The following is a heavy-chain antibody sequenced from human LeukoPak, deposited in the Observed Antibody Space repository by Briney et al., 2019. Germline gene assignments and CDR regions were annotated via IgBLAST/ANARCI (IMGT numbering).Heavy chain of an antibody. V-gene: IGHV3-74*01. J-gene: IGHJ4*02. Sequence: PGGSLRLSCAASGFAFSSYWMLWVRQAPGKGLVWVSRINGDGTITTYADFVKGRFTISRDNAENILYLQMNSLRAEDTAIYYCSRSQFDYWGQGILDTVSS. CDR2: INGDGTIT. CDR1: GFAFSSYW. CDR3: SRSQFDY.